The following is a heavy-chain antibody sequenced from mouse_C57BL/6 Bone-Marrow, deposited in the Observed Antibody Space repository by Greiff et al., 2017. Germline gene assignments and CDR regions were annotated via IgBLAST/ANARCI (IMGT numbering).Heavy chain of an antibody. D-gene: IGHD2-3*01. CDR2: ICPGDGGT. Sequence: VQLQQSGPELVQPGASVKLSCKASGYAFSSSWMNWVKQRPGQGLEWLGRICPGDGGTTYNGQFKGKATLTAAKSSSTAYMQLSSLTSEDAAVDVWACYDGYYVAWFAYWGQGTMGTVSS. CDR1: GYAFSSSW. CDR3: ACYDGYYVAWFAY. V-gene: IGHV1-82*01. J-gene: IGHJ3*01.